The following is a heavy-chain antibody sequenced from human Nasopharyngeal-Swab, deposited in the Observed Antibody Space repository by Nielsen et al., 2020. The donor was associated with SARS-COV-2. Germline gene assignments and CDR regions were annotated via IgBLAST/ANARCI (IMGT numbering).Heavy chain of an antibody. CDR3: ASIVGAVGTIAMDV. D-gene: IGHD6-13*01. CDR2: IYYSGSP. Sequence: SETLSLTCTVSGGSVRSDFYYWSWIRQPPGKGLEWIGHIYYSGSPNYKPSLKSRVTISVDTSKNQFSLKLHSVTAADTAVYYCASIVGAVGTIAMDVWGQGTTVTVSS. V-gene: IGHV4-61*01. J-gene: IGHJ6*02. CDR1: GGSVRSDFYY.